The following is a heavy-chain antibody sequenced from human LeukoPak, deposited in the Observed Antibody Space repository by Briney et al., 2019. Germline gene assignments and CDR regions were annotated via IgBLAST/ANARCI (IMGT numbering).Heavy chain of an antibody. CDR2: ISGNGATT. Sequence: GGSLRLSSAVSGLTFSTYAMSWVRQAPGRGLEWVSSISGNGATTYYADSVKGRFTISRDNSKNTAFLQMNGLRAEDTAVYYAVANMYNYMDVWGEGTTVTVSS. V-gene: IGHV3-23*01. CDR1: GLTFSTYA. J-gene: IGHJ6*03. CDR3: VANMYNYMDV. D-gene: IGHD2-2*01.